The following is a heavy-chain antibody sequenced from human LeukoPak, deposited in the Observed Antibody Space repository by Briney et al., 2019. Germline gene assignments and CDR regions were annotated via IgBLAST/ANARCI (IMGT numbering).Heavy chain of an antibody. J-gene: IGHJ2*01. CDR1: GFTFSTYS. D-gene: IGHD2-2*01. CDR2: IGGSSSTI. Sequence: PGGSLRLSCAASGFTFSTYSMNWVRQAPGKGLEWVSYIGGSSSTIYYADSVKGRFTISRDNAENSLYLQMDSLRAEDTAVYYCARQGYCSSTSCLNWYFDLWGRGTLVTVSS. V-gene: IGHV3-48*04. CDR3: ARQGYCSSTSCLNWYFDL.